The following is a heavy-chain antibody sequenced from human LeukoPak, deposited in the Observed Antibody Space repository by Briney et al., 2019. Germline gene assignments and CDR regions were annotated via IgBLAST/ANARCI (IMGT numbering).Heavy chain of an antibody. CDR2: INPNSGGT. CDR1: VYTFTGYY. V-gene: IGHV1-2*02. CDR3: ASSAIAAAGLTFDY. Sequence: GASLKVSCKASVYTFTGYYMHWVRQAPGQGLEWMVWINPNSGGTNYAQKFQGRVTMTRDTSISTAYMELSRLRFDDTAVYYCASSAIAAAGLTFDYWGQGTLVTVSS. D-gene: IGHD6-13*01. J-gene: IGHJ4*02.